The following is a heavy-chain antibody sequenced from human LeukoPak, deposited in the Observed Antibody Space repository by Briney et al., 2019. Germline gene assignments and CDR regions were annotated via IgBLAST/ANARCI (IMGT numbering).Heavy chain of an antibody. CDR1: GFPFSSYG. CDR3: AKESDGDYGMDV. D-gene: IGHD4-17*01. V-gene: IGHV3-30*02. Sequence: GGSLRLSCVASGFPFSSYGMHWVRQAPGKGLEWVAVIWSVGGAEYYADSVKGRFTISRDKSKNTLYLQMNSLRAEDTAVYYCAKESDGDYGMDVWGQGTTVTVSS. J-gene: IGHJ6*02. CDR2: IWSVGGAE.